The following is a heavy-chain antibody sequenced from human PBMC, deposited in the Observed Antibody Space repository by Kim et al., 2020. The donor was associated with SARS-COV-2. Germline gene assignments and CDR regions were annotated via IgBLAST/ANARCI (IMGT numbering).Heavy chain of an antibody. J-gene: IGHJ5*02. D-gene: IGHD6-13*01. CDR3: ARDPGGRQQLATGWFDP. V-gene: IGHV4-39*07. Sequence: SETLSLTCTVSGGSISSSSYYWGWIRQPPGKGLEWIGSIYYSGSTYYNPSLKSRVTISVDTSKNQFSLKLSSVTAADTAVYYCARDPGGRQQLATGWFDPWGQGTLVTVSS. CDR2: IYYSGST. CDR1: GGSISSSSYY.